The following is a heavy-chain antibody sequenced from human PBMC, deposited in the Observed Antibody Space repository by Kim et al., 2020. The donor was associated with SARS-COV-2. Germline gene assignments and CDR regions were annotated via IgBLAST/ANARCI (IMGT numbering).Heavy chain of an antibody. CDR3: ARSYGSRVDYDFWSGAYGY. CDR2: IIPIPGIA. V-gene: IGHV1-69*04. Sequence: SVKVSCKASGGTFSSYAISWVRQAPGQGLEWMGRIIPIPGIANYAQKFQGRVTITADKSTSTAYMELSSLRSEDTAVYYCARSYGSRVDYDFWSGAYGYWGQGTLVTVSS. J-gene: IGHJ4*02. D-gene: IGHD3-3*01. CDR1: GGTFSSYA.